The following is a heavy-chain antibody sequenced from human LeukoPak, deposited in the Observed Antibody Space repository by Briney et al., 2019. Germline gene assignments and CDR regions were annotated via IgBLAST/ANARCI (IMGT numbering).Heavy chain of an antibody. V-gene: IGHV4-59*08. Sequence: SETLSLTCTVSGGSISTYYWSWIRQPPGGGLEWIGYIYFTGSTHYNPSLQSRVTISVDTSKNQFSLKLTSVTAADTAVYYCARHCASGTCAFDIWGQGTMVTVSS. D-gene: IGHD6-13*01. CDR3: ARHCASGTCAFDI. CDR1: GGSISTYY. J-gene: IGHJ3*02. CDR2: IYFTGST.